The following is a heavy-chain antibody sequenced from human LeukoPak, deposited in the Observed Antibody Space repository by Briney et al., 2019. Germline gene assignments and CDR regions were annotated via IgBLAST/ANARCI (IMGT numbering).Heavy chain of an antibody. D-gene: IGHD4-23*01. J-gene: IGHJ3*02. V-gene: IGHV1-2*02. CDR2: INPNSGGT. CDR3: ARADGGNGPYDAFDI. CDR1: GYTFTSYY. Sequence: ASVKVSCKASGYTFTSYYMHWVRQAPGQGLEWMGWINPNSGGTNYAQKFQGRVTMTRDTSISTAYMELSRLRSDDTAVYYCARADGGNGPYDAFDIWGQGTMVTVSS.